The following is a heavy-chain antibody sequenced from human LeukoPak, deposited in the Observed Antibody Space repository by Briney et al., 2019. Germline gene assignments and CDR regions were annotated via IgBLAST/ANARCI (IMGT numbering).Heavy chain of an antibody. CDR2: ISSSGSTI. J-gene: IGHJ4*02. CDR3: ASGTYYDILTGYYRGLDY. CDR1: GFTFSDYY. Sequence: GGSLRLSCAASGFTFSDYYMSWIRQAPGKGLEWVSYISSSGSTIYYADSVKGRFTISRDNAKNSLYLQMNSLRAEDTAVYYCASGTYYDILTGYYRGLDYWGQGTLVTVSS. D-gene: IGHD3-9*01. V-gene: IGHV3-11*04.